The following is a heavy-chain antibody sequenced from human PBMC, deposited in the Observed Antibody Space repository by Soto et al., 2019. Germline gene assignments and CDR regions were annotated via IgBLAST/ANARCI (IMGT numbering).Heavy chain of an antibody. Sequence: SETLSLTCTVSGGSITSGDYYWSWIRQPPGKGLEWIGYIFYSGSTYYNPSLKSRVTISVDTSKNQFSLKLSSVTAADTAVYYCARTDIVATISAFDIWGQGTMVTVSS. D-gene: IGHD5-12*01. CDR2: IFYSGST. CDR3: ARTDIVATISAFDI. CDR1: GGSITSGDYY. J-gene: IGHJ3*02. V-gene: IGHV4-30-4*01.